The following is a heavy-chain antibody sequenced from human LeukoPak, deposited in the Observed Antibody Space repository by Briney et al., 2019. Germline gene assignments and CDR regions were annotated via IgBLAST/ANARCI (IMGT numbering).Heavy chain of an antibody. V-gene: IGHV3-23*01. Sequence: GGSLRLSCAASGFTFSNYAMNWVRQAPGKGLKWVSVISGSVDSTYYADSVKGRFTISRDNSKNTLYLQMNSLRAEDTAVYYCAKRANYGDFDYWGQGTLVTVSS. CDR3: AKRANYGDFDY. CDR2: ISGSVDST. D-gene: IGHD4-17*01. CDR1: GFTFSNYA. J-gene: IGHJ4*02.